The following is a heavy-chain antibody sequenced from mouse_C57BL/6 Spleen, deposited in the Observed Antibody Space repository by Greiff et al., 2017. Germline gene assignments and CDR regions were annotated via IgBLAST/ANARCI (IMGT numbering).Heavy chain of an antibody. D-gene: IGHD2-1*01. V-gene: IGHV5-6*01. CDR2: ISSGSSYT. CDR3: ARQIYYGNLYYFDY. Sequence: EVQVVESGGDLVKPGGSLKLSCAASGFTFSSYGMSWVRQTPDKRLEWVATISSGSSYTYFPDSLKGRFTISRDNAKNTLYLQMSSLQSEDTAMYYCARQIYYGNLYYFDYWGQGTTLTVSS. J-gene: IGHJ2*01. CDR1: GFTFSSYG.